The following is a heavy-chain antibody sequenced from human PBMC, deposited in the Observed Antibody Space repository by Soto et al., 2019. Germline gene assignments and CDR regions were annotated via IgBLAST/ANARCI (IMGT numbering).Heavy chain of an antibody. J-gene: IGHJ5*01. CDR3: ATATYSTSWYDF. V-gene: IGHV1-46*01. CDR1: DTTLTDSY. D-gene: IGHD6-13*01. CDR2: INPRAGST. Sequence: QVQLVQSGAGRKKPGASVKLACKSLDTTLTDSYIHWVRRAPGQGLEWMGLINPRAGSTSYAQKFQGTVTRTRDTSTSTVYMELSSLRSDDTAVYYCATATYSTSWYDFWGQGTLVTVSS.